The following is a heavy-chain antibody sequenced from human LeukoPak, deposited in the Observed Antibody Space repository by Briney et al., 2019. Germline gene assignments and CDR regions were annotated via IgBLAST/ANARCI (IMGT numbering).Heavy chain of an antibody. Sequence: PGGSLRLSCAASGFTFSSYSMNWVRQAPGKGLEGVSYISSSSSTIYYAHSVKGRFTISRDNAKNSLYLQLNSLRAEDTAVYYCARELRMGGCVWGKGTTVTVSS. CDR3: ARELRMGGCV. V-gene: IGHV3-48*01. CDR2: ISSSSSTI. D-gene: IGHD1-26*01. J-gene: IGHJ6*04. CDR1: GFTFSSYS.